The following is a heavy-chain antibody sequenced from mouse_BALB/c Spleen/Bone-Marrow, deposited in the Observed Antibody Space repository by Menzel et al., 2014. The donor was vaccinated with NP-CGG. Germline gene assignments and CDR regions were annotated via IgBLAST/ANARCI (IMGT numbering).Heavy chain of an antibody. Sequence: EAQLVGSGGGLVKPGGSLKLSCAASGFAFSSYDMSWVRQTPEKRLEWVAYISSGGGSTYYPDTVKGRFTISRDNAKNTLYLQMSSLKSEDTAMYYCARQTYYDYDGYFDYWGQGTTLTVSS. CDR3: ARQTYYDYDGYFDY. CDR2: ISSGGGST. CDR1: GFAFSSYD. D-gene: IGHD2-4*01. J-gene: IGHJ2*01. V-gene: IGHV5-12-1*01.